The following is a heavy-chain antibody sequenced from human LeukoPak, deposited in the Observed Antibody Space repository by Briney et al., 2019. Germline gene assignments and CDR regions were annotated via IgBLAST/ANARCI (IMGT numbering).Heavy chain of an antibody. CDR2: IYHSGST. V-gene: IGHV4-4*02. D-gene: IGHD1-1*01. CDR1: GGYISSSNW. Sequence: SGTLSLTCAVSGGYISSSNWWSWVRQPPGKGLEWIGEIYHSGSTNYNPSLKSRVTISVDKSKNQFSLKLSSVIAADTAVYYCARTAYNWSDGLKTEEDYFDYWGQGTLVTVSS. J-gene: IGHJ4*02. CDR3: ARTAYNWSDGLKTEEDYFDY.